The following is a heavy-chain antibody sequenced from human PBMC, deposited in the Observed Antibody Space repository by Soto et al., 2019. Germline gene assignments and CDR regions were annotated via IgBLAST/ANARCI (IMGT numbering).Heavy chain of an antibody. J-gene: IGHJ4*01. CDR2: LSDSGGTT. Sequence: EVQLLESGGGLVQPGGSLRLSCAASGFTFATFAMSWVRQAPGKGLEWVSGLSDSGGTTYYADSVKGRFTISRDNSKNQLYLQMNSLRGDDTAVYYCVQRGGSGYYGAFDYWGHGTLVTVSS. CDR1: GFTFATFA. V-gene: IGHV3-23*01. D-gene: IGHD3-22*01. CDR3: VQRGGSGYYGAFDY.